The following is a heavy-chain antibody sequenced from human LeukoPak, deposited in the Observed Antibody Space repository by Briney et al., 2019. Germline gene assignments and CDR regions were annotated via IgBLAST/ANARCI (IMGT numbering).Heavy chain of an antibody. D-gene: IGHD3-22*01. CDR3: ARGTPYYYDSSGYYYNDAFDI. Sequence: SETLSLTCTVSGGSISSSSYYWGWIRQPPGKGLEWIGSIYYSGSTYYNPSLKSRVTISVDTSKNQFSLKLSSVTAADTAVYYCARGTPYYYDSSGYYYNDAFDIWGQGTMVTVSS. V-gene: IGHV4-39*01. J-gene: IGHJ3*02. CDR1: GGSISSSSYY. CDR2: IYYSGST.